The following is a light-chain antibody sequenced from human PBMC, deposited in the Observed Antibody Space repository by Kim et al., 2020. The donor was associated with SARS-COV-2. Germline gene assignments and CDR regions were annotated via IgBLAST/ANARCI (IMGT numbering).Light chain of an antibody. CDR1: QGITNY. V-gene: IGKV1-27*01. CDR2: AAS. J-gene: IGKJ1*01. CDR3: QNYNIAPRT. Sequence: ASVGDRVTITCRASQGITNYLAWYQQKPGKAPNLLIYAASTLQSGVPSRFSGSGSGTDFTLTISSLQPEDVATYYCQNYNIAPRTFGQGTKVDIK.